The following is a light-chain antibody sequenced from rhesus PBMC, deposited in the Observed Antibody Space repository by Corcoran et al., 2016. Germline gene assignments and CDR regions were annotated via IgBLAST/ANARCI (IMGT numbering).Light chain of an antibody. CDR2: AVR. J-gene: IGLJ1*01. CDR3: SSYSSRSTYI. V-gene: IGLV2-13*01. CDR1: SSDVGNYER. Sequence: QAALTQSPSVSGSPGQSVTISCSGTSSDVGNYERVSWYQQHPGKVPKVIIYAVRKRPSGVSDRFTGSKSGNTASLTISGLQAEDEADYYCSSYSSRSTYIFGAGTRLTVL.